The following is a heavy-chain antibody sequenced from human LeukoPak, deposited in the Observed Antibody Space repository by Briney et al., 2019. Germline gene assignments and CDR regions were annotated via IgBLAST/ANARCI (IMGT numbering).Heavy chain of an antibody. V-gene: IGHV4-34*01. CDR2: INHDGST. CDR3: ARGARYLGWFVVGRPPSEYYLDN. J-gene: IGHJ4*02. CDR1: GGSFSVHY. D-gene: IGHD3-3*01. Sequence: SETLSLTCAVYGGSFSVHYWNWIRQPPGKGLEWIGGINHDGSTNSNPSLRSRVTISVDTSKNQFSLRLTSVSAADTAVYYCARGARYLGWFVVGRPPSEYYLDNWGQGTQVTVSS.